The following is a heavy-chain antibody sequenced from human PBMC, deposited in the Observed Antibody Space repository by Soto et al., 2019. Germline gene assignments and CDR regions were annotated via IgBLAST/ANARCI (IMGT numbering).Heavy chain of an antibody. CDR2: IIPIFGTA. CDR1: GGTFSSYA. Sequence: SVKVSCKASGGTFSSYAISWVRQAPGQGLEWMGGIIPIFGTANYAQKFQGRVTITADKSTSTAYMELSSLRSEDTAVYYCAAPSFFSYKGYFDYWGQGTLVTVSS. CDR3: AAPSFFSYKGYFDY. D-gene: IGHD1-1*01. V-gene: IGHV1-69*06. J-gene: IGHJ4*02.